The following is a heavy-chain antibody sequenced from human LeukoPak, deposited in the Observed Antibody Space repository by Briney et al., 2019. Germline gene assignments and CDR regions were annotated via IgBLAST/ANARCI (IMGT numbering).Heavy chain of an antibody. V-gene: IGHV1-69*04. Sequence: SVKVSCKASGGTFSSYAISWVRQAPGQGLEWMGRIIPILGIANYAQKFQGRVTMTRDTSISTAYMELSRLRSDDTAVYYCARRGTAMVDPAYYYYYMDVWGKGTTVTVSS. J-gene: IGHJ6*03. D-gene: IGHD5-18*01. CDR1: GGTFSSYA. CDR2: IIPILGIA. CDR3: ARRGTAMVDPAYYYYYMDV.